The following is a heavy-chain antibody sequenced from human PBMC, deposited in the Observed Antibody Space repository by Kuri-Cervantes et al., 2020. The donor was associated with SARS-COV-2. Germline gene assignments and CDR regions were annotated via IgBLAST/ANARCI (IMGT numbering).Heavy chain of an antibody. V-gene: IGHV1-18*01. Sequence: ASVKVSCKASGYTFTSYGISWVRQAPGQGLEWMGWISAYNGNTNYAQKLQGRLSLTRDTSTSTVYMELSRLIFEDTAVYYCARSSSGSYSDFEYWGQGTLVTVSS. CDR2: ISAYNGNT. CDR1: GYTFTSYG. J-gene: IGHJ4*02. CDR3: ARSSSGSYSDFEY. D-gene: IGHD1-26*01.